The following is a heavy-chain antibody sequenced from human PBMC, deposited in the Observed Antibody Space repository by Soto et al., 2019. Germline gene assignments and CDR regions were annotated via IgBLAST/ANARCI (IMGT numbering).Heavy chain of an antibody. Sequence: QVQLVQSAAEVKKPGSSVKVSCKASGGTFSSYAISWVRQAPGQGLEWMGGIIPIFGTANYAQKFQGRVTITADESTSTAYMELSSLRSEDTAVYYCASRLLAAAGQGYFDYWGQGTLVTVSS. D-gene: IGHD6-13*01. V-gene: IGHV1-69*01. J-gene: IGHJ4*02. CDR1: GGTFSSYA. CDR2: IIPIFGTA. CDR3: ASRLLAAAGQGYFDY.